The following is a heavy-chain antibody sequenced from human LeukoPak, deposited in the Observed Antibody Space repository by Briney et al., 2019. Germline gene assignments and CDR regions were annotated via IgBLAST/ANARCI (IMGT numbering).Heavy chain of an antibody. D-gene: IGHD5-12*01. Sequence: PGGSLRLSCAASGFTFHHYAIHWVRQVPGKGLEWVSGISWNSAYIGYADSVKGRFTISRDNAKNPVYLQMNSLRAEDTALYYCAKDKAPLYSGYDWDLDFWGQGTMVTVSS. V-gene: IGHV3-9*01. CDR3: AKDKAPLYSGYDWDLDF. CDR1: GFTFHHYA. CDR2: ISWNSAYI. J-gene: IGHJ4*02.